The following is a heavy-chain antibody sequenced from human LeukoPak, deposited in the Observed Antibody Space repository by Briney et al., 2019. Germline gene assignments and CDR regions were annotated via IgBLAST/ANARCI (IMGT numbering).Heavy chain of an antibody. V-gene: IGHV3-15*01. CDR1: GFTVSNAW. CDR2: IKTKSEGGTT. CDR3: TTEVGTTAKG. J-gene: IGHJ4*02. Sequence: GGSLRLSCAASGFTVSNAWMIWVRQAPGKGLEWVGRIKTKSEGGTTDCAAPVKGRFTISRDDSKNTLYLQMNSLKSEDTGVYYCTTEVGTTAKGWGQGTLVTVSS. D-gene: IGHD1-26*01.